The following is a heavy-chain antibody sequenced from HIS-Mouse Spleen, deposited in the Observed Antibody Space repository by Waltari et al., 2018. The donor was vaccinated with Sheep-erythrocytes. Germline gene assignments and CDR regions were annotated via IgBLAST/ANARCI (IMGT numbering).Heavy chain of an antibody. V-gene: IGHV3-21*01. CDR1: GFTFSSYS. J-gene: IGHJ3*02. CDR2: ISSSSSYI. D-gene: IGHD1-1*01. CDR3: ARDTGTDAFDI. Sequence: EVQLVESGGGLVKPGGSLRLSCAASGFTFSSYSMNWVRKAPGKGLEWVSSISSSSSYIYYADSVKGRFTISRDNAKNSLYLQMNSLRAEDTAVYYCARDTGTDAFDIWGQGTMVTVSS.